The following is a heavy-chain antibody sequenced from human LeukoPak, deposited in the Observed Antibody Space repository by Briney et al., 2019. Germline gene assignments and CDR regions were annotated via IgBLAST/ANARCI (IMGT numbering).Heavy chain of an antibody. CDR1: GYTVTSYG. CDR2: ISAYNGNT. V-gene: IGHV1-18*01. Sequence: ASVKVSCKASGYTVTSYGISWLRQAPGQWLEWMGWISAYNGNTNYAQKLQGRVTMTTDTSTSTAYMELRSLRSDDTAVYYCARQAVAGTTGYYYYYMVVWGKGTTVTVSS. J-gene: IGHJ6*03. D-gene: IGHD6-19*01. CDR3: ARQAVAGTTGYYYYYMVV.